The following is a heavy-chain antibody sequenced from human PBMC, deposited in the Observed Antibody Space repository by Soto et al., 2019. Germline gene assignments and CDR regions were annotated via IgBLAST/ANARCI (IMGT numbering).Heavy chain of an antibody. CDR2: IYYSGST. D-gene: IGHD2-15*01. Sequence: PSETLSLTCTVSGGSISSYYWSWIRQPPGKGLEWIGYIYYSGSTNYNPSLKSRVTISVDTSKNQFSLKLSSVTAADTAVYYCARSGHCSGGSCYNPLDSWGQGPPVTVS. CDR1: GGSISSYY. J-gene: IGHJ4*02. CDR3: ARSGHCSGGSCYNPLDS. V-gene: IGHV4-59*08.